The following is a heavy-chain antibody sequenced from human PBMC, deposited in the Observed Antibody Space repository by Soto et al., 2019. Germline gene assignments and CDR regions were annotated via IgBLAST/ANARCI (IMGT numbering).Heavy chain of an antibody. CDR3: ARDAPFKYCSGGSCYSRTLNAFDY. V-gene: IGHV3-33*08. J-gene: IGHJ4*02. CDR1: GFIFSNHG. CDR2: MSYDGSDT. D-gene: IGHD2-15*01. Sequence: GGSLRLSCVGSGFIFSNHGMHWVRQTPGKGLEWVAFMSYDGSDTFYADSVKGRFTISRDNSKNTLFLHMSNLRAEDTAVYYCARDAPFKYCSGGSCYSRTLNAFDYWGQGTLVTVSS.